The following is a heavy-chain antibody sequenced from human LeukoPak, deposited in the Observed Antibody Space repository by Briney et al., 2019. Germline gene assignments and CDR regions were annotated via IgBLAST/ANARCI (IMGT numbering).Heavy chain of an antibody. CDR2: FYSGGST. V-gene: IGHV3-53*01. D-gene: IGHD5-18*01. Sequence: PGGSLTLSCPASGFTVSDNYMWWVRQAPGKGLEWVSIFYSGGSTSYAECVKGRFTIPRENSKNIPYFHRNSLRPEDTAVYYCAREVGYRYGHDFWDQGTLVTVSS. CDR1: GFTVSDNY. J-gene: IGHJ4*02. CDR3: AREVGYRYGHDF.